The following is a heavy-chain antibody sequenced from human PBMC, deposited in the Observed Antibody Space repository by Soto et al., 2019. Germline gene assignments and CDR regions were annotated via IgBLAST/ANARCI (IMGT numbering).Heavy chain of an antibody. CDR2: IKQDGSEK. CDR1: GFTFSSYW. Sequence: EVQLVESGGGLVQPGGSLRLSCAASGFTFSSYWMSWVRQAPGKGLEWVANIKQDGSEKYYVDSVKGRFTISRDNAKNSMYLQMNSLRAVDTAVYYCARDTRVLDVGLPGYWGQGTLVTVSS. CDR3: ARDTRVLDVGLPGY. J-gene: IGHJ4*02. V-gene: IGHV3-7*01. D-gene: IGHD2-2*03.